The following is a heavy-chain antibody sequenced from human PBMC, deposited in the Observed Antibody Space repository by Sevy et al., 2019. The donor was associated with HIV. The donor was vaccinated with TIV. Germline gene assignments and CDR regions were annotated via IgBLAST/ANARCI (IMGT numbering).Heavy chain of an antibody. CDR3: ARERSCGGDCYYFDN. D-gene: IGHD2-21*02. V-gene: IGHV3-20*04. CDR2: INWDGGST. J-gene: IGHJ4*02. Sequence: GGSLRLSCAASEFTFDDYGMSWVRQAPGKGLEWVSGINWDGGSTGYADSVKGRFIISRDNARNSLYLQMNRLRGEDTAFYYCARERSCGGDCYYFDNWGQGTLVTVSS. CDR1: EFTFDDYG.